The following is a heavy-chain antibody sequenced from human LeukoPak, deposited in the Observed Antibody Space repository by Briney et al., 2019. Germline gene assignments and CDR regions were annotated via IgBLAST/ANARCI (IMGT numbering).Heavy chain of an antibody. Sequence: SETLSLTCAVYGVSFSGYYWSWIRQPPGKGLEWIGEINHSGSTNYNPSLKSRVTISVDTSKNQFSLKLSSVTAADTAVYYCARVYGIVGARGWFDPWGQGTLVTVSS. CDR1: GVSFSGYY. CDR2: INHSGST. D-gene: IGHD1-26*01. CDR3: ARVYGIVGARGWFDP. V-gene: IGHV4-34*01. J-gene: IGHJ5*02.